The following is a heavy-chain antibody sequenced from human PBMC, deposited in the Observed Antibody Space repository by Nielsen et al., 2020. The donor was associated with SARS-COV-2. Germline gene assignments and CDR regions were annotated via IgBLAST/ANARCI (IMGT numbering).Heavy chain of an antibody. CDR2: VYYSGTT. V-gene: IGHV4-59*12. D-gene: IGHD3-3*01. Sequence: SETLSLTCTVTGGSISFYYWSWIRQSPGKELEWIGYVYYSGTTNYNPSLKSRATISVDTSKNKFSLNLSSVTAADTAMYYCAREGPYDFWSGRGAFDYWGQGTLVTVSS. CDR1: GGSISFYY. CDR3: AREGPYDFWSGRGAFDY. J-gene: IGHJ4*02.